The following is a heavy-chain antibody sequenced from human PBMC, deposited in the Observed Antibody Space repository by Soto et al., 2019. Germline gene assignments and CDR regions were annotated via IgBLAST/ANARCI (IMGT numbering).Heavy chain of an antibody. CDR3: ARTRSFTLGFYYDGMDV. Sequence: GESLKISCQGSGYSFASYWICWVRQMPGKDLEWMGIIYPGDSDTRYSPSFQGQVTISADKSLRTAYLQWTSLKASDTGLYYCARTRSFTLGFYYDGMDVWGQGTTVTVYS. D-gene: IGHD6-6*01. J-gene: IGHJ6*02. CDR2: IYPGDSDT. CDR1: GYSFASYW. V-gene: IGHV5-51*01.